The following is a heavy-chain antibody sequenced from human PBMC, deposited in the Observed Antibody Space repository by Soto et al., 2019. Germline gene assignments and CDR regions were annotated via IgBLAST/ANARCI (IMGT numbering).Heavy chain of an antibody. CDR2: ISGSGGST. Sequence: GGSLRLSCAASGFTFSSYAMSWVRQAPGKGLEWVSAISGSGGSTYYADSVKGRFTISRDNSKNTLYLQMNSLRAEDTAVYYCAKPQYYYGSGRGYMDVWGKGTTVTVSS. J-gene: IGHJ6*03. CDR3: AKPQYYYGSGRGYMDV. D-gene: IGHD3-10*01. V-gene: IGHV3-23*01. CDR1: GFTFSSYA.